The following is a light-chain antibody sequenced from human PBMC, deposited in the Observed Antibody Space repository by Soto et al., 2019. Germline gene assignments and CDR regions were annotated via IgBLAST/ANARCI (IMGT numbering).Light chain of an antibody. CDR1: QRVSSY. J-gene: IGKJ3*01. CDR3: QQRSNWLFT. Sequence: EIVLTQSPATLSLSPGERATLSCRASQRVSSYLAWYQQKPGQAPRLLIYDASNRATGIPARFSGSGSGTDFPLTISSLEPEDFAVYYCQQRSNWLFTFGPGTKVDIK. V-gene: IGKV3-11*01. CDR2: DAS.